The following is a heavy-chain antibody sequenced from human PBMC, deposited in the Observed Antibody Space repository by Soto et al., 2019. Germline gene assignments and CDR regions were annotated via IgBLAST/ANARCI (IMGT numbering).Heavy chain of an antibody. CDR3: ARGIATGQLDP. V-gene: IGHV1-3*01. J-gene: IGHJ5*02. CDR1: GYPFTRYT. D-gene: IGHD2-15*01. Sequence: GXSVKVSCTASGYPFTRYTMNWVRQAPGQRLEWMGWINPDNGNTKSSQKFQDRVIITRDTSASTAYMDLSSLRSEDTAVYYCARGIATGQLDPWGQGTLVTVSS. CDR2: INPDNGNT.